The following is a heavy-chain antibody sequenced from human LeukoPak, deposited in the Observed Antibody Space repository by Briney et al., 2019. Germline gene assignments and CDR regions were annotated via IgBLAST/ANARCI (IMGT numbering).Heavy chain of an antibody. Sequence: PGGSLRLSCAASGFTFSSYAMYWVRQAPGKGLEWVSAIRDSGGSTFYAASVKGRFTISRDNSKNTLHLLMNSLRAEDTAVYYCARGSRSSGWNHWGQGTLVTVSS. CDR2: IRDSGGST. V-gene: IGHV3-23*01. J-gene: IGHJ5*02. CDR3: ARGSRSSGWNH. CDR1: GFTFSSYA. D-gene: IGHD6-19*01.